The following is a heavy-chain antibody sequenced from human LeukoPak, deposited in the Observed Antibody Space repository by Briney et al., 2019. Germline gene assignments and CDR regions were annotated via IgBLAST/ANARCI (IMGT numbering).Heavy chain of an antibody. CDR1: GGSISSYY. D-gene: IGHD5-24*01. CDR2: IYYSGST. J-gene: IGHJ4*02. V-gene: IGHV4-59*12. Sequence: SETLSLTCTVSGGSISSYYWSWIRQPPGKGLEWIGNIYYSGSTYYNPSLKSRVTISVDTSKNQFSLKLSSVTAADTAVYYCARGGYNGDFDYWGQGTLVTVSS. CDR3: ARGGYNGDFDY.